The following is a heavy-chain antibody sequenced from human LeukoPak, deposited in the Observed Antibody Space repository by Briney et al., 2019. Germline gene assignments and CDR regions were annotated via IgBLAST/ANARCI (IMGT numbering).Heavy chain of an antibody. CDR1: GFSLSTSGVG. CDR3: AHRGAPKTSIAARPGWLFDP. V-gene: IGHV2-5*02. D-gene: IGHD6-6*01. CDR2: IYWDDDK. Sequence: SGPTLVNPTQTLTLTCTFSGFSLSTSGVGVGWIRQPPGKALEWLALIYWDDDKRYSPSLKSRLTITKDTSKNQVVLTMTNMDPVDTATYYCAHRGAPKTSIAARPGWLFDPWGQGTLVTVSS. J-gene: IGHJ5*02.